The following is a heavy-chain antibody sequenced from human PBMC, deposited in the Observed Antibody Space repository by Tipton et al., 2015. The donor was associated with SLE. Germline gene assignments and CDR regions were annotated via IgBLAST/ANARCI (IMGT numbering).Heavy chain of an antibody. CDR3: ARDRIMAASGFDY. CDR1: GGSVSSGSYY. CDR2: IYYSGST. D-gene: IGHD6-25*01. J-gene: IGHJ4*02. V-gene: IGHV4-61*01. Sequence: TLSLTCTASGGSVSSGSYYWSWIRQPPGKGLEWIGYIYYSGSTNYNPSLKSRVTISADTSKNQFSLKLSSVTAADTAVYYCARDRIMAASGFDYWGQGILVTVSS.